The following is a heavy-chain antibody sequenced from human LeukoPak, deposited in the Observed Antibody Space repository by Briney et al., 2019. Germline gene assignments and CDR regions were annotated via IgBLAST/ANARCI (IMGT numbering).Heavy chain of an antibody. CDR1: GGSLSSFY. J-gene: IGHJ6*03. Sequence: PSETLSLTCTVSGGSLSSFYGSWIRQTPGKGLEWIGYISHSGSATHNPSLKSRVAIFVQTTKNQLSLKLSSVTEADTAVYDCARSRCHDLSGGYSGGYYYTDVWGKGTTVTVSS. D-gene: IGHD3-3*01. CDR3: ARSRCHDLSGGYSGGYYYTDV. V-gene: IGHV4-59*01. CDR2: ISHSGSA.